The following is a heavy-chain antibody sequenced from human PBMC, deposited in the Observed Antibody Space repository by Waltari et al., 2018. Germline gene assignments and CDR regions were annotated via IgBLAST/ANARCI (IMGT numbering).Heavy chain of an antibody. CDR1: GYSISSGYY. Sequence: QVQLQESGPGLVKPSETMSLTCAVSGYSISSGYYWGWIRQPPGKGLEWIGSIYHSGGTYYNPSLKSRVTMSVDTSKNQFSLKLSSVTAADTAVYYCARGVAAAGSFDYWGQGTLVTVSS. D-gene: IGHD6-13*01. CDR2: IYHSGGT. V-gene: IGHV4-38-2*01. CDR3: ARGVAAAGSFDY. J-gene: IGHJ4*02.